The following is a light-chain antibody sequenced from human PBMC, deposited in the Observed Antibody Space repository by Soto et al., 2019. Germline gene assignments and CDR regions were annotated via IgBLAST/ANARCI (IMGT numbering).Light chain of an antibody. CDR3: QQYGSSPT. CDR2: AAS. Sequence: EIVLTQSPGTLSLSPGERATLSCRASQSVRNNYLAWYQQKPGQAPRLLIYAASSRATGIPDRFSGSGSGTDFPLTISRLEPEDFAVYSCQQYGSSPTFGQGTKVEIK. CDR1: QSVRNNY. J-gene: IGKJ1*01. V-gene: IGKV3-20*01.